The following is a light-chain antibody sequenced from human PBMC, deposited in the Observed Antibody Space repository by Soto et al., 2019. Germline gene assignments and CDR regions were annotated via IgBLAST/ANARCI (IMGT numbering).Light chain of an antibody. V-gene: IGLV2-14*03. CDR2: DVN. Sequence: QSVLTQPASVSGSPGQSITISCTGTSSDVGGYDYVSWYQQDPGTAPQLMIYDVNSRPSGVSHRFSGSKSGNTASLTISGLQAEDESVYYCSSYTSGSTLVVFGGGTKLTVL. CDR1: SSDVGGYDY. CDR3: SSYTSGSTLVV. J-gene: IGLJ2*01.